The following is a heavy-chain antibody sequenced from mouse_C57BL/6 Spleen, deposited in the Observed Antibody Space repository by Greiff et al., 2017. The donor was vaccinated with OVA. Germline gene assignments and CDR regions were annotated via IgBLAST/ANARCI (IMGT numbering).Heavy chain of an antibody. V-gene: IGHV1-72*01. Sequence: VKPGASVKLSCKASGYTFPSYWMHWVKQRPGRGLEWIGRIDPNSGGTKYNEKFKSKATLTVDKPSSTAYMQLSSLTSEDSAVYYCARSDWDIYYFDYWGQGTTLTVSS. CDR1: GYTFPSYW. J-gene: IGHJ2*01. D-gene: IGHD4-1*01. CDR2: IDPNSGGT. CDR3: ARSDWDIYYFDY.